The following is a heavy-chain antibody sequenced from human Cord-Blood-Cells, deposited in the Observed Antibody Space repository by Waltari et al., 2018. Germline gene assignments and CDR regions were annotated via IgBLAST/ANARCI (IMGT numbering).Heavy chain of an antibody. CDR3: ARQDYYYYMDV. CDR1: GGSLCSSSYY. J-gene: IGHJ6*03. V-gene: IGHV4-39*01. Sequence: QPQLQVSGPGLVKPSETLSPTCTVSGGSLCSSSYYWGWLRQPPGKGLEWIGSIYYTGSTYYNPSLKSRVTISVDTSKNQFSLKLSSVTAADTAVYYCARQDYYYYMDVWGKGTTVTVSS. CDR2: IYYTGST.